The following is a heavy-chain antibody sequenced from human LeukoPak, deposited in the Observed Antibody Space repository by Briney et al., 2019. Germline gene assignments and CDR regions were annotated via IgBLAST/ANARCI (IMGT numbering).Heavy chain of an antibody. CDR1: GGSISSGGYY. D-gene: IGHD2-15*01. CDR3: AREGYCSGGSCTTTGWFDP. CDR2: IYHSGST. J-gene: IGHJ5*02. V-gene: IGHV4-30-2*01. Sequence: SETLSLTCTVSGGSISSGGYYWTWIRQPPGKGLEWIGYIYHSGSTYYNPSLKSRVTISVDRSKNQFSLKLSSVTAADTAVYYCAREGYCSGGSCTTTGWFDPWGQGTLVTVSS.